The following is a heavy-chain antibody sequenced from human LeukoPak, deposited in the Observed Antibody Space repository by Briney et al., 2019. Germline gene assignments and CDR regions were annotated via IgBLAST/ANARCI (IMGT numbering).Heavy chain of an antibody. Sequence: PGGSLRLSCEGSGFNFSSYWMVWVRQAPGKGLEWVANIKHDGREKHFVDSVKGRFSISRDNAHNSLYLDMSNLRPEDTALYFCARGGRSLWFADLLTNWGQGILVAVSS. J-gene: IGHJ4*02. CDR1: GFNFSSYW. CDR2: IKHDGREK. V-gene: IGHV3-7*01. D-gene: IGHD3-10*01. CDR3: ARGGRSLWFADLLTN.